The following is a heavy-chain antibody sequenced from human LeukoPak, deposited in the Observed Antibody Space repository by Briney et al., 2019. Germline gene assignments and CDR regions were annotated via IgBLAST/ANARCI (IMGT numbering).Heavy chain of an antibody. Sequence: SQTLSLTCTVSGGSISSGGYYWSWIRQHPGKGLEWIGYIYYSGSTYYSPSLKSRVTISVDTSKNRFSLKLSSVTAADTAVYYCARDSDGSGSYYYWGQGTLVTVSS. CDR3: ARDSDGSGSYYY. D-gene: IGHD3-10*01. V-gene: IGHV4-31*03. J-gene: IGHJ4*02. CDR1: GGSISSGGYY. CDR2: IYYSGST.